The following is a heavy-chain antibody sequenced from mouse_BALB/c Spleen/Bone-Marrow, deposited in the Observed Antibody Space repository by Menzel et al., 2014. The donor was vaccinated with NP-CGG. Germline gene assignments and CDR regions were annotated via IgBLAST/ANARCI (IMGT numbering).Heavy chain of an antibody. V-gene: IGHV1S45*01. Sequence: VQLQQSGAELVRPGASVKISCTAFGYTFTNHHMNWVKQRPGQGLDWIGYINPFNDYTTYNQKFKGKATLTVAKSSSTAYMKLSSLTSEDSEVYYCARSRGSLYCFDYWGQGTTLTVSS. CDR2: INPFNDYT. CDR1: GYTFTNHH. J-gene: IGHJ2*01. D-gene: IGHD1-1*02. CDR3: ARSRGSLYCFDY.